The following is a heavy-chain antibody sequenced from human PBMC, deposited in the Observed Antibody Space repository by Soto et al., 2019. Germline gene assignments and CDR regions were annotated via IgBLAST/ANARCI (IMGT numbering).Heavy chain of an antibody. V-gene: IGHV4-4*07. Sequence: PSETLSLTCTVSGASISGFYWSWLRKSAGKGLEWIGRIYATGTTDYNPSLKSRVMVSVDTSKKQFSLKLRSVTAADTAVYYCVRDGTKTLRDWFDPWGQGISVTVSS. CDR1: GASISGFY. CDR2: IYATGTT. D-gene: IGHD1-1*01. J-gene: IGHJ5*02. CDR3: VRDGTKTLRDWFDP.